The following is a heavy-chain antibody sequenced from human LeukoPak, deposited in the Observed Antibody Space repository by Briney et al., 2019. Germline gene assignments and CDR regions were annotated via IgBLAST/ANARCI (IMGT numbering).Heavy chain of an antibody. D-gene: IGHD5-12*01. J-gene: IGHJ2*01. CDR1: GGSISSGGYY. CDR2: IYYSGST. CDR3: ARDSGYEYWYFDL. V-gene: IGHV4-31*03. Sequence: SQTLSLTCTVPGGSISSGGYYWSWIRQHPGKGLEWIGYIYYSGSTYYNPSLKSRVTISVDTSKNQFSLKLSSVTAADTAVYYCARDSGYEYWYFDLWGRGTLVTVSS.